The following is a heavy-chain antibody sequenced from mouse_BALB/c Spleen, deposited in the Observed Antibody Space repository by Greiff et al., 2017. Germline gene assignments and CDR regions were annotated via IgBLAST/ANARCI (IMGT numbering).Heavy chain of an antibody. CDR1: GYTFTDYA. CDR2: ISTYNGNT. J-gene: IGHJ2*01. Sequence: VQLVESGPEVVRPGVSVKISCKGSGYTFTDYAMHWVKQSHAKSLEWIGVISTYNGNTNYNQKFKGKATMTVDKSSSTAYMELARLTSEDSAIYYCAREEGSTMITTTFDYWGQGTTLTVSS. CDR3: AREEGSTMITTTFDY. D-gene: IGHD2-4*01. V-gene: IGHV1-67*01.